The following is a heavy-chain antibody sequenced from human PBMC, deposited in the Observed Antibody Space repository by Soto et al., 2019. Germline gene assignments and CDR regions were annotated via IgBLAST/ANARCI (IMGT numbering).Heavy chain of an antibody. J-gene: IGHJ3*02. CDR3: ARVNQLAPKRNAFDI. CDR2: VHYSGST. D-gene: IGHD2-2*01. V-gene: IGHV4-59*01. CDR1: GDSITSFF. Sequence: SETLSLTCTVSGDSITSFFWSWVRQPPGKGLEWIGYVHYSGSTNYNPSLKSRLTMSVDTSKNHFSLRLDSVTAADTAVYYCARVNQLAPKRNAFDIWGQGTMVTVSS.